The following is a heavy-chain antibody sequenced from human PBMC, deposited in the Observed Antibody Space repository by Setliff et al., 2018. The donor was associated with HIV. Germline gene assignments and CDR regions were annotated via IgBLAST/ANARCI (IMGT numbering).Heavy chain of an antibody. J-gene: IGHJ4*02. CDR2: IYTSGST. CDR1: GGSISSGSYY. CDR3: ARRAEDYYDTSGYYYGYYFDY. Sequence: PSETLSLTCTVSGGSISSGSYYWSWIRQPAGKGLEWIGRIYTSGSTNYNPSLKSRVTISVDTSKNQFSLKLSSVTAADTAVYYCARRAEDYYDTSGYYYGYYFDYWGQGTLVTVSS. D-gene: IGHD3-22*01. V-gene: IGHV4-61*02.